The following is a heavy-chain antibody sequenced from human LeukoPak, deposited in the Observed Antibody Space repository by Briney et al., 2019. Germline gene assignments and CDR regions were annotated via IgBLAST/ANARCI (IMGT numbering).Heavy chain of an antibody. V-gene: IGHV4-31*03. D-gene: IGHD6-19*01. CDR2: IYYSGST. Sequence: PSETLSLTCTVSGGSISSGGYYWSWIRQHPGKGLEWIGYIYYSGSTYYNPSLKSRVTISVDTSKNQFSLKLSSVTAADTAVYYCAKDQEQWLVIHYYYGMDVWGQGTTVTVSS. CDR3: AKDQEQWLVIHYYYGMDV. CDR1: GGSISSGGYY. J-gene: IGHJ6*02.